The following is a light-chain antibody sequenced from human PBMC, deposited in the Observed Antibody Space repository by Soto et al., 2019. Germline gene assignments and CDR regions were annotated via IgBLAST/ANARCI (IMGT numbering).Light chain of an antibody. V-gene: IGKV3-20*01. CDR1: QSVSSSY. Sequence: EIVLTQSPGTLSLSPGERATLSCRASQSVSSSYLAWYQQKPGQAPRLLIYGASSRATGIPDRFSGSGSAADFILIISRLEHDDFAEYYCQQYGSPLFTFGPGTKVDIK. CDR2: GAS. CDR3: QQYGSPLFT. J-gene: IGKJ3*01.